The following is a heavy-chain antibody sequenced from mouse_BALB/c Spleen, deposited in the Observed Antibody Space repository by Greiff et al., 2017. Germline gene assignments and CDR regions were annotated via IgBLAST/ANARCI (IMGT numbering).Heavy chain of an antibody. V-gene: IGHV5-4*02. CDR2: ISDGGST. Sequence: EVQGVESGGGLVKPGGSLKLSCAASGFTFSDYYMYWVRQNPEKRLEWVATISDGGSTYYPDSVKGRFTISRDNAKNTLYLQMSSLKSEDTAMYYGARERGYLDYWGQGTTLTVSS. CDR1: GFTFSDYY. J-gene: IGHJ2*01. CDR3: ARERGYLDY.